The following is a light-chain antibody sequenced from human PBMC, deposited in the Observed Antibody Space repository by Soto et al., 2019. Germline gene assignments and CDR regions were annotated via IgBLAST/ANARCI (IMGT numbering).Light chain of an antibody. V-gene: IGLV2-14*03. J-gene: IGLJ3*02. CDR2: DVN. CDR1: SSDVGGYNY. CDR3: SSYTSSSPRLV. Sequence: QSALTQPASVSGSPGQSITISCTGTSSDVGGYNYVSWYQHHPDKAPKLMIFDVNNRPSGISSRFSGSKSGNTASLTISGLQAEDEAAYYCSSYTSSSPRLVLGGGTKLTVL.